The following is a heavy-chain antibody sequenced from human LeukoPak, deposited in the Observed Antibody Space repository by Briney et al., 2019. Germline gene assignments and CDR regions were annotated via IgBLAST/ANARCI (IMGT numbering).Heavy chain of an antibody. J-gene: IGHJ5*02. V-gene: IGHV4-4*02. CDR1: GGSISSTNW. CDR2: INHSGST. D-gene: IGHD3-22*01. CDR3: ARARKENYYDSSGRWFDR. Sequence: PSGTLSLTCAVSGGSISSTNWWSCVRQPPGKGLEWIGEINHSGSTNYNPSLKSRATLSVDKSKNQFSLKLSSVTAADTAIYYCARARKENYYDSSGRWFDRWGQGTLVTVSS.